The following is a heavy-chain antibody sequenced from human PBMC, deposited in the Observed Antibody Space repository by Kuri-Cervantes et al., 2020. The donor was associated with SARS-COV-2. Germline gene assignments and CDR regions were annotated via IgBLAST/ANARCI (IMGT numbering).Heavy chain of an antibody. D-gene: IGHD6-13*01. CDR2: IYSGGST. CDR1: GFTVSSNY. J-gene: IGHJ3*02. V-gene: IGHV3-53*01. Sequence: GGSLRLSCAVSGFTVSSNYISWVRQAPGKGLEWVSVIYSGGSTYNADSVKGRFTISRDNSKNTLYLKMNSLRAEDTAVYYCARELLAAAGSHAFDIWGQGTMVTVSS. CDR3: ARELLAAAGSHAFDI.